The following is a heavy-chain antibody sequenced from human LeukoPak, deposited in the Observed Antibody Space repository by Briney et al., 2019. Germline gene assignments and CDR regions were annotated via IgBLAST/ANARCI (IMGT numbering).Heavy chain of an antibody. J-gene: IGHJ5*02. CDR3: AREIYHYYGSGSRSGSYGDWFDP. Sequence: SETLSLTCTVSGGSISSGSYYWSWIRQPAGKGLEWTGRIYTSGSTNYNPSLKSRVTISVDTSKNQFSLKLSSVTAADTAVYYCAREIYHYYGSGSRSGSYGDWFDPWGQGTLVTVSS. CDR1: GGSISSGSYY. V-gene: IGHV4-61*02. CDR2: IYTSGST. D-gene: IGHD3-10*01.